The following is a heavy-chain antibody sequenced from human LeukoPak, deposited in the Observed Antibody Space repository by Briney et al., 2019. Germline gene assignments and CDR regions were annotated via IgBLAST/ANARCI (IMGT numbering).Heavy chain of an antibody. J-gene: IGHJ4*02. CDR2: IYYSGST. D-gene: IGHD5-18*01. Sequence: SETLSLTCAVYGGSLSGYYWSWIRQPPGKGLEWIGSIYYSGSTYYNPSLKSRVTISVDTSKNQFSLELSSVTAADTAVYYCARGHGAMVSADYWGQGTLVTVSS. CDR3: ARGHGAMVSADY. CDR1: GGSLSGYY. V-gene: IGHV4-34*01.